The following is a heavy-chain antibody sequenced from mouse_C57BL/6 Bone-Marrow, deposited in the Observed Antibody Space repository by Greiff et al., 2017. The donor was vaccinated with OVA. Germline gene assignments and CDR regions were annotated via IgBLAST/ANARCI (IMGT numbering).Heavy chain of an antibody. J-gene: IGHJ3*01. Sequence: VKLVESGAELARPGASVKLSCKASGYTFTSYGISWVKQRTGQGLEWIGEIYPRSGNTYYNEKFKGKATLTADKSSSTAYMELRSLTSEDSAVYFCAREGSNLAWFAYWGQGTLVTVSA. V-gene: IGHV1-81*01. D-gene: IGHD2-5*01. CDR2: IYPRSGNT. CDR1: GYTFTSYG. CDR3: AREGSNLAWFAY.